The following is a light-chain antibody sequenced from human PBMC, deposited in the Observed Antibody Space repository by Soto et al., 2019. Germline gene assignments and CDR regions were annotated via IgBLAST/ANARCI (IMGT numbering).Light chain of an antibody. J-gene: IGLJ1*01. CDR2: DND. Sequence: QSVLTQPPSVSAAPGQKVTISCSGSSSNIGHNYVSWYQQLPGTAPKLLIYDNDKRPSGIPDRFSGSKSGTSATLGITGLQTGDEADYYCGTWDSSLSAGRVFGTGTKLTVL. CDR1: SSNIGHNY. V-gene: IGLV1-51*01. CDR3: GTWDSSLSAGRV.